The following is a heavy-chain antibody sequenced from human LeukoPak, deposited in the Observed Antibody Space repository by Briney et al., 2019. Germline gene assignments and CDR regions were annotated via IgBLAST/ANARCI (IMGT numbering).Heavy chain of an antibody. D-gene: IGHD6-19*01. CDR2: IRYDGSNK. Sequence: GGSLRLSCAASGFTFSSYGMHWVRQAPGKGLEWVAFIRYDGSNKYYADSVKGRFTISRDNSKNTLYLQMNSLRAEDTAVYYCAKLARTSGWYYYYYYIDVWGKGTTVTISS. V-gene: IGHV3-30*02. CDR3: AKLARTSGWYYYYYYIDV. J-gene: IGHJ6*03. CDR1: GFTFSSYG.